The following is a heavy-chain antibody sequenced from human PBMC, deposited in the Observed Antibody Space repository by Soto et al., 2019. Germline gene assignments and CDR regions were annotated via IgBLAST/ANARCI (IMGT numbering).Heavy chain of an antibody. D-gene: IGHD3-3*01. Sequence: SVKVSCKASGGTFSSYAISWVRQAPGQGLEWMGGIIPIFGTANYAQKFQGRVTITADESTSTAYMELSSLRSEDTAMYYCARLSRGRDGYSYDRKFDYWGQGTLVTVSS. CDR2: IIPIFGTA. J-gene: IGHJ4*02. CDR3: ARLSRGRDGYSYDRKFDY. CDR1: GGTFSSYA. V-gene: IGHV1-69*13.